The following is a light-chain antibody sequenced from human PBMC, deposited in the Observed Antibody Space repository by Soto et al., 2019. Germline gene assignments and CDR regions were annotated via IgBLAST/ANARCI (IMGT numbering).Light chain of an antibody. CDR2: YDS. J-gene: IGLJ2*01. CDR3: QVWDSSSDRDVV. V-gene: IGLV3-21*04. CDR1: NLGSKS. Sequence: SYELTQPPSLSVAQGKTARITCGGNNLGSKSVHWYQQKPGQAPVLVIYYDSDRPSGIPERLSGSNSGNTATLTISRVEAGDEADYYCQVWDSSSDRDVVFGGGTKLTVL.